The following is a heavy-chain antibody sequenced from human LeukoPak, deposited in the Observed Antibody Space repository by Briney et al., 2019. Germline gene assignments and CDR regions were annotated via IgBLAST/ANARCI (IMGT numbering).Heavy chain of an antibody. CDR2: ISGGGDNT. V-gene: IGHV3-23*01. CDR1: GFTFSSYA. D-gene: IGHD5-18*01. J-gene: IGHJ4*02. Sequence: GGSLRLSCAASGFTFSSYAMSWVRQAPGKGLEWVSAISGGGDNTYYADSVKGRFTISRDNSKNTLYVQMTSLRAEDTAVYYRAREDTAMVLSLDYWGQGTLVTVSS. CDR3: AREDTAMVLSLDY.